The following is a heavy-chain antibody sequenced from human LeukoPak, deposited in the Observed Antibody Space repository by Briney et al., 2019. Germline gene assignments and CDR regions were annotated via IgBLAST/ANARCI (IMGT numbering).Heavy chain of an antibody. D-gene: IGHD1-26*01. J-gene: IGHJ6*02. V-gene: IGHV4-59*01. Sequence: SETLSLTCAVSGGSISSYYWSWIRPPPGKGLEWIGYMPYSGSTNYNPSLKSRFTISVDTSKNQLSLRLSSVTAADTAVYYCARRPWGGMDVWGQGTTVTVSS. CDR1: GGSISSYY. CDR3: ARRPWGGMDV. CDR2: MPYSGST.